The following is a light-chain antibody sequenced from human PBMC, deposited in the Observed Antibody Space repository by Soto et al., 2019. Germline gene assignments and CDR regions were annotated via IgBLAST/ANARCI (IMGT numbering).Light chain of an antibody. Sequence: EIVLTQSPGILSLSPGERATLSCRASQSVSSNYLAWYQQKPGQAPRLLIYGASNRATGIPARFSGSGSGTGFTLTINSLEPEDFAVYYCQQRSNWPPVTLGQGTKLEIK. CDR3: QQRSNWPPVT. J-gene: IGKJ2*01. CDR2: GAS. CDR1: QSVSSNY. V-gene: IGKV3-11*01.